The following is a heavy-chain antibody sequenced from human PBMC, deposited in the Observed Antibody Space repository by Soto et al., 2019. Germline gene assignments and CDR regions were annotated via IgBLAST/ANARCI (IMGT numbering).Heavy chain of an antibody. CDR1: GGSFSGYD. V-gene: IGHV4-34*01. J-gene: IGHJ6*02. CDR2: INHSGST. D-gene: IGHD3-3*01. CDR3: ARGGKKYYDFWSGYYRVYGMDV. Sequence: PPETLALTCAVYGGSFSGYDWSGIRQPPGKGLEWIGEINHSGSTNYNPSLKSRVTISVDTSKNQFSLKLSSVTAADTAVYYCARGGKKYYDFWSGYYRVYGMDVWGQGTTVTVSS.